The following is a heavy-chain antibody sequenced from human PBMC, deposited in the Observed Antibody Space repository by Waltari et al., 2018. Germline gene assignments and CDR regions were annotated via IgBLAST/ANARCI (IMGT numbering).Heavy chain of an antibody. D-gene: IGHD3-3*01. CDR2: INPKSGNT. Sequence: QMQLVQSGAEVKKPGASVQVSCKASGNPFSDYDINWGRQATGHGLEWMGWINPKSGNTVSAQNFQDRVTITRDPSTSTVYMELSSLRSDDAAVYYCARVHYDFWSGYYIWGQGTLVTVPS. CDR3: ARVHYDFWSGYYI. CDR1: GNPFSDYD. V-gene: IGHV1-8*02. J-gene: IGHJ4*02.